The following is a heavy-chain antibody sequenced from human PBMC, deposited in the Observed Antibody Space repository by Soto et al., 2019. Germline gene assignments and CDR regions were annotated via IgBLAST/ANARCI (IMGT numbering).Heavy chain of an antibody. CDR1: GIDLSIYW. CDR2: INPESTTI. D-gene: IGHD2-15*01. CDR3: TKHTFGGRDS. V-gene: IGHV3-74*01. Sequence: EAQLVESGGGLVQPGGSLRLSCTGSGIDLSIYWMHWVRQAPGKGLVWVSRINPESTTISYADSVKGRFTISRDNAENTLFLHMNSLSAEDTGVYYCTKHTFGGRDSRGQGTLVTVSS. J-gene: IGHJ4*02.